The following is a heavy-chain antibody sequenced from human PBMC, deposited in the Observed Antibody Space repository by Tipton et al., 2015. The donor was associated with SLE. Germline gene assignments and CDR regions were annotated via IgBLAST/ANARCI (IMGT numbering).Heavy chain of an antibody. J-gene: IGHJ6*03. CDR2: IYSGGST. CDR3: ARGLVSWIQQQYFYYFMDV. Sequence: SLRLSCAASGFTVSSNYMSWVRQAPGKGLEWVSVIYSGGSTYYADSVKGRFTISRDNSKNTLYLQMNSLRAEDTAVYYCARGLVSWIQQQYFYYFMDVWGKGTTVTVSS. D-gene: IGHD1/OR15-1a*01. CDR1: GFTVSSNY. V-gene: IGHV3-66*01.